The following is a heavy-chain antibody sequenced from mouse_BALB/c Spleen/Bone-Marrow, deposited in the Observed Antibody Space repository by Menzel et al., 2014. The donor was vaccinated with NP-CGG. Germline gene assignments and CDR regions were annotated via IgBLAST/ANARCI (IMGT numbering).Heavy chain of an antibody. J-gene: IGHJ2*01. V-gene: IGHV4-1*02. D-gene: IGHD2-3*01. CDR1: GFDSRRYW. CDR3: ARLGYYGYFVD. Sequence: DVMLVESGGGLVQPGGSLKLSCAASGFDSRRYWMSWVRQAPGKGLEWIGEVNPESSTINYTPSLKDKFIISRDNAKNTLFLQMSKVRSEDAALYYCARLGYYGYFVDWGQGTTLTVSS. CDR2: VNPESSTI.